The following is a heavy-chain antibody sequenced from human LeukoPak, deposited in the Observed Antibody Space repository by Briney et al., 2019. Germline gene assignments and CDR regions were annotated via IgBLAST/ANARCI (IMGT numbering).Heavy chain of an antibody. D-gene: IGHD6-19*01. CDR2: ISGSGGTT. J-gene: IGHJ4*02. CDR1: GFTFSGYA. CDR3: ANARDQSSGSIR. V-gene: IGHV3-23*01. Sequence: PGGSLRLSCAASGFTFSGYAMSWVRQAPGKGLEWVSAISGSGGTTYYADSVKGRFTISRDNSRNTLYLQMNSLRAEDTAVYYWANARDQSSGSIRWGQGTLVTVSS.